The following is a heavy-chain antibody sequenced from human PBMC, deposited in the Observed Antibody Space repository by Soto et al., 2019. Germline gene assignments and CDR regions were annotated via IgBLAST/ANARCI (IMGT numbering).Heavy chain of an antibody. CDR1: GFTVSSNY. V-gene: IGHV3-53*01. CDR3: ARVEISRGYYVGAFDI. J-gene: IGHJ3*02. Sequence: GGSLRLSCAAPGFTVSSNYMSWVRQAPGKGLECVSVIYSGGSTYYADSVKGRFTISRDNSKNTLYLQMNSLRAEDTAVYYCARVEISRGYYVGAFDIWGQATMVSVSS. D-gene: IGHD3-22*01. CDR2: IYSGGST.